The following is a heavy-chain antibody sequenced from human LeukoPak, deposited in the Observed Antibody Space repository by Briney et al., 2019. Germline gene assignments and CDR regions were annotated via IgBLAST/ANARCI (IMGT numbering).Heavy chain of an antibody. Sequence: ASVKVSCKASGYTFTGYYIHWVRQAPGQGLEWMGWINPNSGGTGYAQEFQSRVTMTGDMSISAAYMELSSLRSDDTAVYYCARDSGRYYNYFDYWAQGTLVTVSS. J-gene: IGHJ4*02. CDR2: INPNSGGT. V-gene: IGHV1-2*02. CDR1: GYTFTGYY. CDR3: ARDSGRYYNYFDY. D-gene: IGHD3-10*01.